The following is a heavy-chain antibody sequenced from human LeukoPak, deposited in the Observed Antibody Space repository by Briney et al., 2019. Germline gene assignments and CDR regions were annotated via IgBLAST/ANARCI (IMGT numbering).Heavy chain of an antibody. Sequence: SQTLSLTCAVSGGSISSSGYSWSWIRQPPGKGLEWIGYIHHTGSTYYNPSLKSRVTISVDRSKNQFSLKLSSVAAADTAMYFCARTPTYCGGDCYYFDPWGQGTLVTVSS. CDR1: GGSISSSGYS. D-gene: IGHD2-21*02. J-gene: IGHJ5*02. CDR3: ARTPTYCGGDCYYFDP. V-gene: IGHV4-30-2*01. CDR2: IHHTGST.